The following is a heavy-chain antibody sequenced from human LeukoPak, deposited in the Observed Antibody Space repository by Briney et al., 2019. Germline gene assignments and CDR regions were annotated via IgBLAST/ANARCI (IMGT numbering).Heavy chain of an antibody. J-gene: IGHJ4*02. CDR1: GFTFITSA. Sequence: GGSLRLSCATFGFTFITSAMTSVRQAPGKGLEWVSSISGSGGGTYYADSVAGHFIISRDNSKNTLYLQLNSLRAGETGGCYCALVGLLFLGGGYWGQGTLVTVSS. V-gene: IGHV3-23*01. D-gene: IGHD5-12*01. CDR3: ALVGLLFLGGGY. CDR2: ISGSGGGT.